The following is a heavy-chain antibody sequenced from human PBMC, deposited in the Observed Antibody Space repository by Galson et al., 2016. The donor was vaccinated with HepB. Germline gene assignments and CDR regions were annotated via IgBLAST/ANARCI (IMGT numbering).Heavy chain of an antibody. D-gene: IGHD3/OR15-3a*01. J-gene: IGHJ3*01. CDR3: TRGEDHYDMSFGAFDL. V-gene: IGHV6-1*01. CDR1: GDSVSSNTAT. Sequence: CAISGDSVSSNTATWNWIRQSPSRGLEWLGRTYYRSKWYNDYGKSVKSRITINPDTSKNQFSLELNSVTPEDTAVYYCTRGEDHYDMSFGAFDLWGQGKMVTVSS. CDR2: TYYRSKWYN.